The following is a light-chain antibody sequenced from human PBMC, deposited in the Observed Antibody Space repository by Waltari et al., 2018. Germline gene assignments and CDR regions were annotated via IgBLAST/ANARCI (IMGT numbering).Light chain of an antibody. J-gene: IGLJ3*02. V-gene: IGLV4-69*01. Sequence: QLVLTQSPSASASLGASVKLTCTLTSGHSSYAIAWHQQMPQKGPRSLMKINSDGSHIKGDGFPYRFSCSSSGADRYLTISSLQSEDDADYYFHIWGPCFRVFGGGTKVTVL. CDR2: INSDGSH. CDR3: HIWGPCFRV. CDR1: SGHSSYA.